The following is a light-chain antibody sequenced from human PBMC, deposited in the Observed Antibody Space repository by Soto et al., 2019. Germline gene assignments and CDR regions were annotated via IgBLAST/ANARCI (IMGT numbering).Light chain of an antibody. CDR3: HQSRSWPWT. V-gene: IGKV3-11*01. CDR1: ETVSVY. Sequence: EIELTQSPATLSLSPGERATLSCRASETVSVYLAWYQQKPGQAPRLLIFDASNRATGIPVRFSGSGSGTDFTLTISGLEPEDFAVYYCHQSRSWPWTFGQGTRVEI. J-gene: IGKJ1*01. CDR2: DAS.